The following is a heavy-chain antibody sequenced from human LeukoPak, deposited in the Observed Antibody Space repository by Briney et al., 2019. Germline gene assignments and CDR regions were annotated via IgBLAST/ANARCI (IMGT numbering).Heavy chain of an antibody. CDR2: INPNSGGT. CDR3: ARNNYYDSSGLDY. CDR1: GYTFTGYY. J-gene: IGHJ4*02. D-gene: IGHD3-22*01. V-gene: IGHV1-2*04. Sequence: ASVKVSCKASGYTFTGYYMHWVRQAPGQGLEWMGWINPNSGGTNYAQKFQGWVTMTRDTSISTAYMGLSRLRSDDTAVYYCARNNYYDSSGLDYWGQGTLVTVSS.